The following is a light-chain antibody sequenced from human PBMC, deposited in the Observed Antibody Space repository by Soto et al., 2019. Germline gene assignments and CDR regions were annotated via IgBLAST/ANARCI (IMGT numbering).Light chain of an antibody. J-gene: IGLJ2*01. CDR3: SSYAGSNSVV. CDR1: SSDIGRYNY. CDR2: EVS. Sequence: SALTQPASVSGSPGQSITISCTGSSSDIGRYNYVSWYQQLPGKAPKLMIYEVSKRPSGVPDRFSGSKSGNTASLTVSGLQAEDEADFYCSSYAGSNSVVFGGGTKVTVL. V-gene: IGLV2-8*01.